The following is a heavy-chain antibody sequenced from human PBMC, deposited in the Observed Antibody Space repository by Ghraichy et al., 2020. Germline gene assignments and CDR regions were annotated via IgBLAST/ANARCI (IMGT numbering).Heavy chain of an antibody. D-gene: IGHD6-19*01. CDR2: ISRSGGTT. V-gene: IGHV3-23*01. Sequence: GGSLRLSCAASGFTFSRFAMNWVRQAPGKGLEWVSGISRSGGTTYYADSVKGRFTISSDSSENTLYLQMNSLRAEDTAVYHCAKALRENSGRNYYYYYGMDVWGQGTTVTVSS. CDR1: GFTFSRFA. CDR3: AKALRENSGRNYYYYYGMDV. J-gene: IGHJ6*02.